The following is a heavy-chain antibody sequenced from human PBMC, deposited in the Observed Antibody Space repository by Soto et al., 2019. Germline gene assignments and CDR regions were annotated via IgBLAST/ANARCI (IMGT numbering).Heavy chain of an antibody. V-gene: IGHV4-59*08. CDR3: ARLAFSSGYGFDP. Sequence: PSETLSLTCTVSGGSISSYYWSWIRQPPGKGLEWIGYIYYSGSTNYNPSLKSRVTISVDTSKNQFSLKLSSVTAADTAVYYCARLAFSSGYGFDPWGQGTLVTVSS. CDR2: IYYSGST. CDR1: GGSISSYY. J-gene: IGHJ5*02. D-gene: IGHD3-22*01.